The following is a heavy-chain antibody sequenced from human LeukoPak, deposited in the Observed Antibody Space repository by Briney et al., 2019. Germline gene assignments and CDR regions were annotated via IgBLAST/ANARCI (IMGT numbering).Heavy chain of an antibody. V-gene: IGHV4-34*01. J-gene: IGHJ5*02. CDR3: ARGAPSYYYGSGTRKYNWFDP. CDR1: GGSFSGYY. CDR2: INHSGST. D-gene: IGHD3-10*01. Sequence: SETLSLTCAVYGGSFSGYYWSWIRQPPGKGLEWIGEINHSGSTNYNPSLKSRVTISVDTSKNQFSLKLSSVTAADTAVYYCARGAPSYYYGSGTRKYNWFDPWGQGTLVTVSS.